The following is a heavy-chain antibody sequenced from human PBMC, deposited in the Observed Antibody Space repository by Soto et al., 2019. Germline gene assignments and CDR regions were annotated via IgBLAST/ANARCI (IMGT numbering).Heavy chain of an antibody. CDR2: IYPGDSDT. J-gene: IGHJ6*02. V-gene: IGHV5-51*01. Sequence: LGESLKNSCKGSGYSFTSYWIGWVRQMPGKGLEWMGIIYPGDSDTRYSPSFQGQVTISADKSISTAYLQWSSLKASDTATYYCARLGYCSSTSCYAPAYYYYYGMDVWGQGTTVTVSS. CDR3: ARLGYCSSTSCYAPAYYYYYGMDV. D-gene: IGHD2-2*03. CDR1: GYSFTSYW.